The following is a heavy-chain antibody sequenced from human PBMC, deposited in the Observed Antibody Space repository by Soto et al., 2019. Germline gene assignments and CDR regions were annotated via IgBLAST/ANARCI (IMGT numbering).Heavy chain of an antibody. Sequence: GGSLRLACAASGFTFSSYAMHWVRQAPGKGLEWVAVISYDGSNKYYADSVKGRFTISRDNSKNTLYLQMNSLRAEDTAVYYCGRDPHYYDSSGYFDYWGQGTLVIVSS. CDR1: GFTFSSYA. CDR2: ISYDGSNK. D-gene: IGHD3-22*01. V-gene: IGHV3-30-3*01. J-gene: IGHJ4*02. CDR3: GRDPHYYDSSGYFDY.